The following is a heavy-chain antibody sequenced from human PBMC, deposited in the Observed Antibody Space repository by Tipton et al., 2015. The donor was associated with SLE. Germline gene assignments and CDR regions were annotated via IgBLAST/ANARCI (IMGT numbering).Heavy chain of an antibody. CDR2: ISGSGSTI. D-gene: IGHD6-13*01. CDR3: ARDLGSSWSFYYYGMDV. CDR1: GFTFSSYE. J-gene: IGHJ6*02. V-gene: IGHV3-48*03. Sequence: SLRLSCAASGFTFSSYEMNWVRQAPGKGLEWVSYISGSGSTIYYADSVKGRFTISRDNAKNSLYLQMISLRAEDTAVYYCARDLGSSWSFYYYGMDVWCQGTTVTVTS.